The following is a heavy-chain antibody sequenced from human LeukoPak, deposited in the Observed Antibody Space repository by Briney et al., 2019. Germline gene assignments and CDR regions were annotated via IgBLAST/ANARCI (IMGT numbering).Heavy chain of an antibody. CDR2: IYYSGST. J-gene: IGHJ6*03. Sequence: SQTLSLTCTVSGGSISSGDYCWSWIRQPPGKGLEWIGYIYYSGSTYYNPSLKSRVTISVDTSKNQFSLKLSSVTAADTAVYYCARTGYSSSWESGYYYYMDVWGKGTTVTVSS. V-gene: IGHV4-30-4*08. D-gene: IGHD6-13*01. CDR1: GGSISSGDYC. CDR3: ARTGYSSSWESGYYYYMDV.